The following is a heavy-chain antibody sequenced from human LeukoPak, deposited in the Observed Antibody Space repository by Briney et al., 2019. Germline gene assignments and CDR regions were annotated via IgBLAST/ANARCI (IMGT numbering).Heavy chain of an antibody. CDR2: IYTSGST. Sequence: SETLSLTCSVSGGSIRSYYWSWIRQPAGKGLEWIGRIYTSGSTNYNPSLKSRVTISVDTSKNQFSLKLSSVTAADTAVYYCARRKNTAIAMVRGVRGGLNWFDPWGQGTLVTVSS. J-gene: IGHJ5*02. CDR1: GGSIRSYY. CDR3: ARRKNTAIAMVRGVRGGLNWFDP. V-gene: IGHV4-4*07. D-gene: IGHD3-10*01.